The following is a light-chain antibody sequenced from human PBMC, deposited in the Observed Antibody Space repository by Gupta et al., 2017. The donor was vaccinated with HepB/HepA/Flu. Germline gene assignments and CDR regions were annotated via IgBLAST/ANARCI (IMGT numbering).Light chain of an antibody. CDR3: QQYGSSPRYT. CDR2: GAS. J-gene: IGKJ2*01. Sequence: PGARATLSCRASQSVSSSYVAWYQQTPGQAPRLLISGASSRATGIPDRFSGRGSWTDFTLTISRLEPEDFAVYYCQQYGSSPRYTFGQGTKLEIK. CDR1: QSVSSSY. V-gene: IGKV3-20*01.